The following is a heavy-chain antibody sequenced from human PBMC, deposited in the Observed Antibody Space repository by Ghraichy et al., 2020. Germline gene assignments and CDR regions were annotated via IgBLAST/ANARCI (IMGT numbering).Heavy chain of an antibody. J-gene: IGHJ6*02. V-gene: IGHV1-69*04. Sequence: SVKVSCKASGAPFSTYAMSWVRQSPVQVLEWMGRIIPILGIANYAQKFQGRVTITADKPTSTAYMELSSLRSEETAVYYCTRGHHTAYGMAVWGQGTRSPSP. D-gene: IGHD5-18*01. CDR2: IIPILGIA. CDR1: GAPFSTYA. CDR3: TRGHHTAYGMAV.